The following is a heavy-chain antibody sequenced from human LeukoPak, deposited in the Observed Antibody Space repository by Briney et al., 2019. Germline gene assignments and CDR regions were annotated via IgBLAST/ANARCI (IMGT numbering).Heavy chain of an antibody. J-gene: IGHJ4*02. CDR1: GFTFSSYA. CDR3: AKQSLYDSSGHFHY. Sequence: GSLRLSCAASGFTFSSYAMTWVRQAPGKGLEWVLTITGSGDYTYDADSVKGRFTISRDNSKNTLFLRMNSLRAEDTAVYFCAKQSLYDSSGHFHYWGQGTLVTVSS. V-gene: IGHV3-23*01. CDR2: ITGSGDYT. D-gene: IGHD3-22*01.